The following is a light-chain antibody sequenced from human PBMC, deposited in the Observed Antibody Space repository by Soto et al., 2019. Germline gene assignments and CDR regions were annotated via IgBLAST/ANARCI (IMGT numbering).Light chain of an antibody. J-gene: IGKJ4*01. CDR2: DAS. CDR1: QGISNY. Sequence: DIQITQSPSSLSASVGDRATITCQASQGISNYLNWYQQRPGKAPKLLIYDASTLETGVPSRFSGGGSGTDFTFTISSLQPEDIGTYYCQQYDNLTLTFGGGIKVDIK. V-gene: IGKV1-33*01. CDR3: QQYDNLTLT.